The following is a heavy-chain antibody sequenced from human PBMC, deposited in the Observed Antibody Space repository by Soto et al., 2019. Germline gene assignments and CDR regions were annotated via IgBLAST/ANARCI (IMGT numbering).Heavy chain of an antibody. J-gene: IGHJ4*02. Sequence: SVKVSCKTSGYTFTGYYLHWVRQAPGQGLEWMGWINPNNGDTNYAQKFEGRVTMTRDTSISTAYMELSRLRSDDTAIYYCARIRNYYYISGSLDYWGQGTLVTVSS. CDR3: ARIRNYYYISGSLDY. V-gene: IGHV1-2*02. CDR1: GYTFTGYY. D-gene: IGHD3-22*01. CDR2: INPNNGDT.